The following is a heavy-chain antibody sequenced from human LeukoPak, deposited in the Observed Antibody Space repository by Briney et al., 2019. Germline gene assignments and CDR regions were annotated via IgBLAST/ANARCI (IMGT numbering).Heavy chain of an antibody. CDR2: INTNTGNP. CDR3: ARVREGYCSSTSCYRAFDY. V-gene: IGHV7-4-1*02. Sequence: ASVKVSCKASGGTFSSYAMNWVRQAPGQGLEWMGWINTNTGNPTYAQGFTGRFVFSLDTSVSTAYLQISSLKAEDTAVYYCARVREGYCSSTSCYRAFDYWGQGTLVTVSS. J-gene: IGHJ4*02. D-gene: IGHD2-2*01. CDR1: GGTFSSYA.